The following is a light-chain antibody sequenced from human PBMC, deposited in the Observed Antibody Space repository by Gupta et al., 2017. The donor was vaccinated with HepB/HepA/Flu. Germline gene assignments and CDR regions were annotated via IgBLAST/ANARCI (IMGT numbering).Light chain of an antibody. Sequence: DIVMTQSPDSLAVSLGERATINCKSSQSVLHSSNNKNYLAWYQQKPGQPPKLLIYWASTRESGVPDRFSGRGSGTDFTLTISSLHAEDGAVYHCQQEDSIPLTFGCGTKVEIK. CDR1: QSVLHSSNNKNY. V-gene: IGKV4-1*01. CDR3: QQEDSIPLT. J-gene: IGKJ4*01. CDR2: WAS.